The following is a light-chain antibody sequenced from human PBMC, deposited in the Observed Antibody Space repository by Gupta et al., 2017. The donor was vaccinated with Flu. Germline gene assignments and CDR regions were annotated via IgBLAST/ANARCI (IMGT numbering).Light chain of an antibody. CDR2: KDS. J-gene: IGLJ3*02. V-gene: IGLV3-25*02. CDR3: QSADKTGSYWV. CDR1: ALPKQF. Sequence: SYKLTQPPSVSVSPGQTAAITCSGDALPKQFAYWYQQKPGQAPVIIIYKDSDRPSGIPERFSGSSSGTTATLTISGVQAEDEADYYCQSADKTGSYWVFGGGTTVTVL.